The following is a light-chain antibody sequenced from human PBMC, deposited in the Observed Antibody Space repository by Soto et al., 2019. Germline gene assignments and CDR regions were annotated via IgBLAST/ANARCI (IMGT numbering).Light chain of an antibody. CDR1: QSVSSD. CDR3: QQYNNWPPVT. Sequence: ETVMTQSPATLSVSPGERATLSCRASQSVSSDLAWYQQKPGQAPRLLIYGASTRATGIPARFSGSGSGTEFTLTISSLQSEDFAVYFCQQYNNWPPVTFGPGTKVDIK. J-gene: IGKJ3*01. CDR2: GAS. V-gene: IGKV3-15*01.